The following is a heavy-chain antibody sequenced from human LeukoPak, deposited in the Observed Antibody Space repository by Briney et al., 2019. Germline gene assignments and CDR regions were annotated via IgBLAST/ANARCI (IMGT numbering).Heavy chain of an antibody. Sequence: SETLSLTCAVYGGSFSGYYWSWIRQPPGKGLEWIGEINHSGSTNYNPSLKSRVTISVDTSKNQFSLKLSSVTAADTAVYYCARGRFYDYVWGSYRYTSPFFDYWGQGTLVTVSS. CDR2: INHSGST. CDR3: ARGRFYDYVWGSYRYTSPFFDY. D-gene: IGHD3-16*02. CDR1: GGSFSGYY. V-gene: IGHV4-34*01. J-gene: IGHJ4*02.